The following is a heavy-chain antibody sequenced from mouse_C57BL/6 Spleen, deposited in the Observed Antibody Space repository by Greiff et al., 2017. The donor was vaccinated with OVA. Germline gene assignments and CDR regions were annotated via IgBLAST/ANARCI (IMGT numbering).Heavy chain of an antibody. CDR2: INPGSGGT. J-gene: IGHJ3*01. V-gene: IGHV1-54*01. CDR3: ARSGAYDSNYENWFAY. Sequence: VQRVESGAELVRPGTSVKVSCKASGYAFTNYLIEWVKQRPGQGLEWIGVINPGSGGTNDNEKVKGEATLTADKSSGTAYMQLSSLTSEDSAVYFCARSGAYDSNYENWFAYWGQGTLVTVSA. D-gene: IGHD2-5*01. CDR1: GYAFTNYL.